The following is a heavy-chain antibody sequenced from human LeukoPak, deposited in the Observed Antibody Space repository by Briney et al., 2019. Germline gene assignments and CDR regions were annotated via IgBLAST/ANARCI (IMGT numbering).Heavy chain of an antibody. D-gene: IGHD2/OR15-2a*01. Sequence: GESLKISCKGSGYSFSSFWIAWVRQMPGKGLEWMGIIFPGDSDTRYRPSLQGQVTISVDKSIDTAFLQWSSLKASDTAMYYCARVYDADNWFDPWGQGTLVTVSS. CDR2: IFPGDSDT. J-gene: IGHJ5*02. V-gene: IGHV5-51*01. CDR1: GYSFSSFW. CDR3: ARVYDADNWFDP.